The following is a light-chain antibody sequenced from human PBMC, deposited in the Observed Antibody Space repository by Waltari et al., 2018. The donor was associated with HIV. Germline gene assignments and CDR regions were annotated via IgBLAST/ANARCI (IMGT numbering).Light chain of an antibody. J-gene: IGLJ2*01. CDR3: AAWTDSLSGVV. CDR1: SSNIGSYY. CDR2: SNN. Sequence: QSVLTQPPSASGTPGQRVTIPCSGRSSNIGSYYVYWSQQLPGTAPKLLIYSNNQRPSGVPDRFSGSKSGTSASLAISGLRSEDEADYYCAAWTDSLSGVVFGGGTKLSVL. V-gene: IGLV1-47*01.